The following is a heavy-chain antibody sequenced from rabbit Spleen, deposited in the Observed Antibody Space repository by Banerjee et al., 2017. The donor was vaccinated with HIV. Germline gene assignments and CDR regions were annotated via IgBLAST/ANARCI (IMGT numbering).Heavy chain of an antibody. J-gene: IGHJ2*01. CDR2: ITGGSSGTT. V-gene: IGHV1S40*01. CDR3: ARSNISYFNFER. CDR1: GLSFSSNYW. Sequence: QSLEESGGDLVKPGASLTLTCTASGLSFSSNYWIYWVRQAPGKGLEWIACITGGSSGTTYYASWARGRFTISKTSSTTVTLQMTSLTAADSATYFCARSNISYFNFERWGPGTLVTVS. D-gene: IGHD8-1*01.